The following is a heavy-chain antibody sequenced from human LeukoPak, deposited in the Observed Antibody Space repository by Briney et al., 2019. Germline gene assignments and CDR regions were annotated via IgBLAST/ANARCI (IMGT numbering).Heavy chain of an antibody. D-gene: IGHD2-15*01. CDR3: ARGGEYCSGGSCWPLGY. CDR1: GRSFSAYY. V-gene: IGHV4-34*01. J-gene: IGHJ4*02. CDR2: INYSGST. Sequence: PSETLSLTCAVYGRSFSAYYWSWIRQPPGKGLEWIGEINYSGSTNYNPSLKSRVTISVDTSKKQLSLNLSSVTAADTGVYFCARGGEYCSGGSCWPLGYWGQGTLVTVPS.